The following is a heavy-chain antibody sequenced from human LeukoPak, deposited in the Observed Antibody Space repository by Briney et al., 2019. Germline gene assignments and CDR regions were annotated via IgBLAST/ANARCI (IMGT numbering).Heavy chain of an antibody. CDR1: GGSISRGDYY. V-gene: IGHV4-30-4*01. D-gene: IGHD2-15*01. CDR3: ARDANTYCSGGSCYSGFDY. Sequence: SQTLSLTCTVSGGSISRGDYYWSWLRQPPVKGREWIGHIFYRGSTYYNPSLKSRVTISVDTSKTQFSLKLSSVTAAATAVYYCARDANTYCSGGSCYSGFDYWGQGTLVTVSS. J-gene: IGHJ4*02. CDR2: IFYRGST.